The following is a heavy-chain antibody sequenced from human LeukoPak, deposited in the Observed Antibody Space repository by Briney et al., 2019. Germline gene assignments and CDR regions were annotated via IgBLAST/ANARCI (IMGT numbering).Heavy chain of an antibody. Sequence: GGSLRRSCAASGFTFSSYAMSWVRQAPGEGLEWVSAISGSGGSTYYADSVKGRFTISRDNSKNTLYLQMNSLRAEDTAVYYCAKQGSIVVVLSWFDPWGQGTLVTVSS. J-gene: IGHJ5*02. D-gene: IGHD2-15*01. CDR2: ISGSGGST. CDR3: AKQGSIVVVLSWFDP. CDR1: GFTFSSYA. V-gene: IGHV3-23*01.